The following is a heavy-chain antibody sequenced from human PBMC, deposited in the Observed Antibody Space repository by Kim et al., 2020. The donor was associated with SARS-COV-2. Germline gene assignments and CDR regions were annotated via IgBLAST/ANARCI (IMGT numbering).Heavy chain of an antibody. Sequence: SETLSLTCAVYGGSFSGYYWSWIRQPPGKGLEWIGEINHSGSTNYNPSLKSRVTISVDTSKNQFSLKLSSVTAADTAVYYCARGLGYNSNWFDPWGQGTLVTVSS. V-gene: IGHV4-34*01. D-gene: IGHD5-12*01. CDR1: GGSFSGYY. CDR2: INHSGST. J-gene: IGHJ5*02. CDR3: ARGLGYNSNWFDP.